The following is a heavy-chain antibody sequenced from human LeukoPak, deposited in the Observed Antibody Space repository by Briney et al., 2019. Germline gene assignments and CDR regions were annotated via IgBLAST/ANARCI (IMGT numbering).Heavy chain of an antibody. J-gene: IGHJ4*02. CDR1: GYTFTGYY. V-gene: IGHV1-2*02. CDR3: ARHGLRYFDWAHDY. D-gene: IGHD3-9*01. Sequence: ASVKVSCKTSGYTFTGYYIHWVRQAPGQGLEWMGWINPNSGGTNYAQKFQGRVAMTRDTSISTAYMELSRLRSDDTAVYYCARHGLRYFDWAHDYWGQGTLVTVSS. CDR2: INPNSGGT.